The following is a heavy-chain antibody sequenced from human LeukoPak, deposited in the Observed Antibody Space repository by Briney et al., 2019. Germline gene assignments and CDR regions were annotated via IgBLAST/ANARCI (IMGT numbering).Heavy chain of an antibody. D-gene: IGHD2/OR15-2a*01. V-gene: IGHV3-30*02. J-gene: IGHJ4*02. Sequence: PGGSLRLSCAASGFTFGSYGMHWVRQAPGKGLEWVAFIRYDGSNKYYADSVKGRFTISRDNSKNTLYLQMNSLRPEDTAVYYCARDTFGSIDYWGQGILVTVSS. CDR2: IRYDGSNK. CDR3: ARDTFGSIDY. CDR1: GFTFGSYG.